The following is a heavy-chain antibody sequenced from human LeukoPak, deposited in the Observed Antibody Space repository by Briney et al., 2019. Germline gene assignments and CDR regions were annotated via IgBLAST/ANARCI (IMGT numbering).Heavy chain of an antibody. CDR2: IYPGDSDT. V-gene: IGHV5-51*01. CDR1: GYSFTSTFTSYW. D-gene: IGHD2-2*01. Sequence: GESLKISCKGSGYSFTSTFTSYWIGWVRQMPGTGLEWMGIIYPGDSDTRYSPSFQGQVTISADKSTNTAYLQWTSLKGSDTAIYYCATPAAYCSSTSCFKAFDIWGQGTMVTVSS. J-gene: IGHJ3*02. CDR3: ATPAAYCSSTSCFKAFDI.